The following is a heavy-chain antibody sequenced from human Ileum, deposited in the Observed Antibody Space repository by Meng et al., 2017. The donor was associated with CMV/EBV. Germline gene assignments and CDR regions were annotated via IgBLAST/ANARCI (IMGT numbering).Heavy chain of an antibody. CDR2: INHSGST. CDR1: GGSFSGYY. D-gene: IGHD1-7*01. J-gene: IGHJ6*02. CDR3: ARQTRITGTTWGYYYYGMDV. V-gene: IGHV4-34*01. Sequence: SETLSLTCAVYGGSFSGYYWSWIRQPPGKGLEWIGEINHSGSTNYNPSLKSRVTISVDTSKNQFSLKLSSVTAADTAVYYCARQTRITGTTWGYYYYGMDVWGQGTTVTVSS.